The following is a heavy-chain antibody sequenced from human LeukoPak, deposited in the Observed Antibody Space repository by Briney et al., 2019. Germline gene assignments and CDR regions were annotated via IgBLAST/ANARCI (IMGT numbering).Heavy chain of an antibody. V-gene: IGHV4-30-2*01. D-gene: IGHD2-2*01. CDR1: GGSISSGGYY. CDR3: ARGGDCSSTSCSPFRFDY. Sequence: SETLSLTCTVSGGSISSGGYYWSWIRQPPGKGLEWIGYIHHSGSTYYNPSLKSRVTISVDRSKNQFSLKLSSVTAADTAVYYCARGGDCSSTSCSPFRFDYWGQGTLVTVSS. CDR2: IHHSGST. J-gene: IGHJ4*02.